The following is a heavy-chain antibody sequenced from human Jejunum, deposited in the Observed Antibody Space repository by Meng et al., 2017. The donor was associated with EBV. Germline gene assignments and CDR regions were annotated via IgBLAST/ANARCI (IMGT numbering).Heavy chain of an antibody. CDR1: GDSTSSSHW. CDR2: MHPGGST. J-gene: IGHJ4*02. V-gene: IGHV4-4*02. CDR3: AKSNDYSLNS. Sequence: VRRQESGPGLVKPSGTLSLTCAVSGDSTSSSHWWSWVRQPPGKGLEWIGEMHPGGSTNYNPSLKSRVTISVDNSKNQFSLKLTSVTAADTAVYYCAKSNDYSLNSWGQGTLVTVSS. D-gene: IGHD4-11*01.